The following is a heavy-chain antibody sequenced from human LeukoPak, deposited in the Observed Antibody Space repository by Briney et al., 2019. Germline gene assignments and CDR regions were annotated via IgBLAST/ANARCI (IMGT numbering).Heavy chain of an antibody. J-gene: IGHJ3*02. CDR2: IGTAGDT. CDR3: ARAGFGDAIDT. D-gene: IGHD3-10*01. CDR1: GFTFSNYD. V-gene: IGHV3-13*01. Sequence: GGSLRLSCAASGFTFSNYDMHWVRQAPGKGLEWVSAIGTAGDTYYTGSVKGRFTISRENAKNSLYLQMNSLRAGDTAVYYCARAGFGDAIDTWGQGTMVTVSS.